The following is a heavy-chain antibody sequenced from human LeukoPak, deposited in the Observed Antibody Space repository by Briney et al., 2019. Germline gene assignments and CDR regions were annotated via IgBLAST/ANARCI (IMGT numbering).Heavy chain of an antibody. CDR2: IYTSGST. D-gene: IGHD6-25*01. J-gene: IGHJ1*01. CDR1: GGSLSSYY. Sequence: SETLSLTCTVSGGSLSSYYWSWIRQPAGKGLEWIGRIYTSGSTNYNPSLKSRVTMSVDASKNQFSLKLSSVTAADTAVYYCARDFRGTGAEYFQHWGQGTLVTVSS. V-gene: IGHV4-4*07. CDR3: ARDFRGTGAEYFQH.